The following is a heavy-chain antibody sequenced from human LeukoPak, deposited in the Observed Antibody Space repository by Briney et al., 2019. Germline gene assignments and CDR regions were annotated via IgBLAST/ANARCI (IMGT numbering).Heavy chain of an antibody. Sequence: ASVKVSCKASGYTFTSYAMNWVRQAPGQGLEWMGWINTNTGNPTYAQGFTGRFVFSLDTSVGTAYLQISSLKAEDTAVYYCARVVDYYDSSGPRGWDAFDIWGQGTMVTVSS. D-gene: IGHD3-22*01. CDR3: ARVVDYYDSSGPRGWDAFDI. CDR1: GYTFTSYA. J-gene: IGHJ3*02. V-gene: IGHV7-4-1*02. CDR2: INTNTGNP.